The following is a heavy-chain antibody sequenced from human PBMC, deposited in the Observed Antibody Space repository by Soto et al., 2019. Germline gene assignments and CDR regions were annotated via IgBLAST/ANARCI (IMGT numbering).Heavy chain of an antibody. Sequence: ASVKVSCNASGYTFTSYYMHWVRQAPGQGLEWMGIINPSGGSTSYAQKFQGRVTMTRDTSTSTVYMELSSLRSEDTAVYYCARDLAVALNYYYGMDVWGQGTTVTVSS. CDR2: INPSGGST. CDR3: ARDLAVALNYYYGMDV. V-gene: IGHV1-46*01. CDR1: GYTFTSYY. J-gene: IGHJ6*02. D-gene: IGHD6-19*01.